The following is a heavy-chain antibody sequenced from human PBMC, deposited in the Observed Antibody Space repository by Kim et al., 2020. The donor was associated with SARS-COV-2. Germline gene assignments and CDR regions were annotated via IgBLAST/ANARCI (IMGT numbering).Heavy chain of an antibody. CDR1: GGSISSYY. CDR3: ARDLGPGTGGMDV. D-gene: IGHD1-1*01. Sequence: SETLSLTCTVSGGSISSYYWSWIRQPPGKGLEWIGYIYYSGSTNYNPSLKSRVTISVDTSKNQFSLKLSSVTAADTAVYYCARDLGPGTGGMDVLGQGTTVTVSS. J-gene: IGHJ6*02. V-gene: IGHV4-59*13. CDR2: IYYSGST.